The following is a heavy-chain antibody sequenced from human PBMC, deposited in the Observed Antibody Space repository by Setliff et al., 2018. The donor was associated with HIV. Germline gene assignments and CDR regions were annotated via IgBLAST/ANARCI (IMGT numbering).Heavy chain of an antibody. D-gene: IGHD2-15*01. J-gene: IGHJ3*02. V-gene: IGHV3-7*01. CDR1: GFDFSTYW. Sequence: QSGGSLRLSCEVSGFDFSTYWMSWVRQAPGKGLEWVANIKLHGSEKYYVDSVKGRFTISRDDAKNSLYLQMSSLRDEDTAVYYCARDFRIIVPDVFDIWGRGTMVTVSS. CDR2: IKLHGSEK. CDR3: ARDFRIIVPDVFDI.